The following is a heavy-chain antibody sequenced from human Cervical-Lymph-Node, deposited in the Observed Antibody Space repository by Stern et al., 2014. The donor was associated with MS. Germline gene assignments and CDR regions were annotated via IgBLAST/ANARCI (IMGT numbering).Heavy chain of an antibody. Sequence: DQLVESGAEVKKPGASVKVSCKTSGYIFTGYYIHWVRKAPGQGLGWMAWINPNTGGTKYAQKFQGRVTMSRDTSISTAYVELSSLTSDDTAVYYCARDQRGITIFGVVTDYYYLGMDVWGQGTTVTVSS. J-gene: IGHJ6*02. CDR1: GYIFTGYY. CDR2: INPNTGGT. V-gene: IGHV1-2*02. CDR3: ARDQRGITIFGVVTDYYYLGMDV. D-gene: IGHD3-3*01.